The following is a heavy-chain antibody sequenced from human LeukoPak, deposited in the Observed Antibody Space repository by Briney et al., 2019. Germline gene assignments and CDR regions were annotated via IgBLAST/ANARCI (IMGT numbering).Heavy chain of an antibody. Sequence: GASVKVSCKASGYTFTNYYMHRVRQAPGQGLEWMGIINPSGGSTSHAQKFQGRITMTRDTSTSTVYMELSSLRSEDTAVYYCARGAGVHYDILTGYYNWGQGTLVTVSS. J-gene: IGHJ4*02. CDR2: INPSGGST. CDR1: GYTFTNYY. CDR3: ARGAGVHYDILTGYYN. D-gene: IGHD3-9*01. V-gene: IGHV1-46*01.